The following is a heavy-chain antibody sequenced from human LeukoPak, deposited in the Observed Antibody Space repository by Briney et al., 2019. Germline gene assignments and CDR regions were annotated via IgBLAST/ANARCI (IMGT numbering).Heavy chain of an antibody. CDR2: IIPIFGTA. V-gene: IGHV1-69*05. D-gene: IGHD6-13*01. Sequence: ASVKVSCKVSGGTFSSYAISWVRQAPGQGLEWMGGIIPIFGTANYAQKFQGRVTITTDESTSTAYMELSSLRSEDTAVYYCARLAAAGYMDVWGKGTTVTVSS. CDR1: GGTFSSYA. J-gene: IGHJ6*03. CDR3: ARLAAAGYMDV.